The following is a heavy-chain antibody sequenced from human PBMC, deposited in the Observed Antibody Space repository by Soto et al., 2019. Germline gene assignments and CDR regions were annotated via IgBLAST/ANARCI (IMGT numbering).Heavy chain of an antibody. D-gene: IGHD6-13*01. CDR2: INHSGTT. V-gene: IGHV4-34*01. CDR1: GGSFSGYY. Sequence: QVQLLQQWGAGLLKPSETLSLTCAVYGGSFSGYYWSWIRQSPGKGLEWIGEINHSGTTNYNPSLKSRVLISVDTSKNQFSLKLSSVTAAATAVYYCARRGGGSSWETEFDYWGQGTLVTVSS. CDR3: ARRGGGSSWETEFDY. J-gene: IGHJ4*02.